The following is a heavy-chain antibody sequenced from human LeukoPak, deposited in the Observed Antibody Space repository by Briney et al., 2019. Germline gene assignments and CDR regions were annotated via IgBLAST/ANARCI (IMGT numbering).Heavy chain of an antibody. CDR1: GGSVSSGNYY. CDR2: IYYSGST. J-gene: IGHJ6*02. CDR3: SGMDV. V-gene: IGHV4-61*01. Sequence: SETLSLTCTVSGGSVSSGNYYWSWIRQPPGKGLEWIGYIYYSGSTNYNPSLKSRVTISVDTSKNQFSLKLSSVTAADTAVYYCSGMDVWGQGTTVTVSS.